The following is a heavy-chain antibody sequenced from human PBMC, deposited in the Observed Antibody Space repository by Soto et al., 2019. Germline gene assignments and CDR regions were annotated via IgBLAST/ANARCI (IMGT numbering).Heavy chain of an antibody. CDR3: ARAAAVACTPYYYYGMDV. V-gene: IGHV3-21*01. J-gene: IGHJ6*02. D-gene: IGHD6-19*01. CDR1: GFTFSSYS. Sequence: EVQLVESGGGLVKPGGSLRLSCAASGFTFSSYSMNWVRQAPGKGLEWVSSISSSSSYIYYADSVKGRFTISRDNAKNSLYLQMNSLRAEDTAVYYCARAAAVACTPYYYYGMDVWGQGTTVTVSS. CDR2: ISSSSSYI.